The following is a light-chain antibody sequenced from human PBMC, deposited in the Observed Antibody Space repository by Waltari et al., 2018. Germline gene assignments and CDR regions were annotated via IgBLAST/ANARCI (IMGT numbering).Light chain of an antibody. CDR3: SSYKTGNTLV. CDR1: SSDVGAYNY. Sequence: QSALTQPASVSGAPGQSVTISCTGSSSDVGAYNYVSWYQQHPGKAPKLMIYEVSNWPSGASDRFSGSKSGKTASLTISGLQAEDEADYYCSSYKTGNTLVFGGGTKLTVL. CDR2: EVS. J-gene: IGLJ2*01. V-gene: IGLV2-14*01.